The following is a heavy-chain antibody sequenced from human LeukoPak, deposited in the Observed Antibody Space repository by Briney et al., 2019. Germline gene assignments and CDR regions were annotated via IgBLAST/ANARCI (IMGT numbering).Heavy chain of an antibody. J-gene: IGHJ4*02. V-gene: IGHV1-2*02. D-gene: IGHD3-10*01. Sequence: GSVQVSCKASGYPFTGYYMHWVRPAPGQGLEWMGWINPNSGGTNYAQKFQGRVTMTRDTSISTAYMELSRLRSDDTAVYYCARVYSTNYYGSGDRPFLFDYWGQGTVVTVSS. CDR3: ARVYSTNYYGSGDRPFLFDY. CDR1: GYPFTGYY. CDR2: INPNSGGT.